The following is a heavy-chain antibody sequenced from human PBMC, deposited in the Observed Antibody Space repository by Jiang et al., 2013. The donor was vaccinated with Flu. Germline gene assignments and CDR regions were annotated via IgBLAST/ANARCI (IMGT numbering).Heavy chain of an antibody. CDR3: ARVVEQLVVGNWFDP. J-gene: IGHJ5*02. D-gene: IGHD6-13*01. Sequence: VQLLESGGGLVQPGGSLRLSCAASGFTFSSYEMNWVRQAPGKGLEWVSYISSSGSTIYYADSVKGRFTISRDNAKNSLYLQMNSLRAEDTAVYYCARVVEQLVVGNWFDPWGQGTLVTVSS. V-gene: IGHV3-48*03. CDR1: GFTFSSYE. CDR2: ISSSGSTI.